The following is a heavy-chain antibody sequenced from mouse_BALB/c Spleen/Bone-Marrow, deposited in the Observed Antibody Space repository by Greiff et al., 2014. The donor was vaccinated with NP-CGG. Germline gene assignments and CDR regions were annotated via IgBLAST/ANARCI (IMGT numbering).Heavy chain of an antibody. CDR3: ARTTMITTGGYYAMDY. J-gene: IGHJ4*01. D-gene: IGHD2-4*01. Sequence: VQLQQSGAELARPGASVKLSCKASGYTLTSYWMQWVKQRPGQGLEWIGAIYPGDGDTRYTQKFKGKATLTADKSSGTAYMQLSSLASEDSAVYYCARTTMITTGGYYAMDYWGQGTSVTVSS. V-gene: IGHV1-87*01. CDR2: IYPGDGDT. CDR1: GYTLTSYW.